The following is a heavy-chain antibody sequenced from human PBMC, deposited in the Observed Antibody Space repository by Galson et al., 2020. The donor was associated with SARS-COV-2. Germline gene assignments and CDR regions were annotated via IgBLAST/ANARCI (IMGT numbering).Heavy chain of an antibody. D-gene: IGHD3-10*01. CDR1: GFTFSSYG. CDR3: ASQRNYYGSGSYVFDY. V-gene: IGHV3-33*01. Sequence: GGSLTLSCAASGFTFSSYGMHWVRQAPGKGLEWVAVIWYDGSNKYYADSVKGRFTISRDNSKNTLYLQMNSLRAEDTAVYYCASQRNYYGSGSYVFDYWGQGTLVTVSS. CDR2: IWYDGSNK. J-gene: IGHJ4*02.